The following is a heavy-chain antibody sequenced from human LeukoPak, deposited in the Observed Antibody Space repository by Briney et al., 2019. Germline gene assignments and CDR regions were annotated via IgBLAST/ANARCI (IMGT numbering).Heavy chain of an antibody. Sequence: GGSLRLSCAASGFTFSSYSMNWVRQAPGKGLEWVSYISSSSSTIYYADSVKGRFTISRDNAKNSLYLQMNSLRAEDTAVYYCAREYYDSSGYPTAMFDYYYYMDVWGKGTTVTVSS. J-gene: IGHJ6*03. D-gene: IGHD3-22*01. V-gene: IGHV3-48*01. CDR1: GFTFSSYS. CDR3: AREYYDSSGYPTAMFDYYYYMDV. CDR2: ISSSSSTI.